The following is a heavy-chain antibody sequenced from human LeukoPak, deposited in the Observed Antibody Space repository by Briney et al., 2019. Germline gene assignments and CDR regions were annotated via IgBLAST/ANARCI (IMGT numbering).Heavy chain of an antibody. CDR1: GYTFSRYW. Sequence: GGTLRLSCAASGYTFSRYWMHWVRHGPRKGRVWVSRINEDGSYTSYAESVRGGFTISSDNAKNTLYLQMNSLRAAEAAVYYLRSGAFGASDAWGEGTLVTVSA. J-gene: IGHJ1*01. V-gene: IGHV3-74*01. CDR2: INEDGSYT. D-gene: IGHD3-16*01. CDR3: RSGAFGASDA.